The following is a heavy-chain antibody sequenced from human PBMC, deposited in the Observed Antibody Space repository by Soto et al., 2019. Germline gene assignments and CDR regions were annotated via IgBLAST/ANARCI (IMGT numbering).Heavy chain of an antibody. CDR3: ARGAGYSSGWYYYYGMDV. D-gene: IGHD6-19*01. CDR2: IKQDGSEK. V-gene: IGHV3-7*04. CDR1: GFTFSSYW. J-gene: IGHJ6*02. Sequence: GGSLRLSCAASGFTFSSYWMSWVRQAPGKGLEWVANIKQDGSEKYYVDSVKGRFTISRDNAKNSLYLQMNSLRAEDTAVYYCARGAGYSSGWYYYYGMDVWGQGTTVTVSS.